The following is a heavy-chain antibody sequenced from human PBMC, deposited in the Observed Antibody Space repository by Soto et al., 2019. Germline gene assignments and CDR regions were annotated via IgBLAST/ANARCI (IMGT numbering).Heavy chain of an antibody. CDR2: IIPIFGTA. CDR3: ARMGDPYCGGDCYSVLNYFDY. Sequence: ASVKVSCKASGGTFSSYAISWVRQAPGQGLEWMGGIIPIFGTANYAQKFQGRVTITADESTSTAYMELSSLRSEDTAVYYCARMGDPYCGGDCYSVLNYFDYWGQGTLVTVSS. V-gene: IGHV1-69*13. J-gene: IGHJ4*02. CDR1: GGTFSSYA. D-gene: IGHD2-21*02.